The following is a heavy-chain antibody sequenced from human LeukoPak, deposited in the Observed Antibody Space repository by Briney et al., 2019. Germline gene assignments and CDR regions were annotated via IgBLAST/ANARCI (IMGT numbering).Heavy chain of an antibody. D-gene: IGHD3-10*01. CDR3: ARAINGVIILYYFYYMDV. V-gene: IGHV1-69*06. J-gene: IGHJ6*03. CDR2: IIPIFGTA. CDR1: GGTFSSYA. Sequence: GASVKVSCKASGGTFSSYAISWVRQAPGQGLEWMGGIIPIFGTANYAQKFQGRVTITADKSTSTAYMELSSLRSEDTAVYYCARAINGVIILYYFYYMDVWGKGTTVTVSS.